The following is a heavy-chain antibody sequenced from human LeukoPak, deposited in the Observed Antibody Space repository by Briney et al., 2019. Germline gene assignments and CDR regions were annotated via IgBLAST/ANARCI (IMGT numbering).Heavy chain of an antibody. CDR2: ISTDASK. CDR3: AKGIGVVATGGAFDI. Sequence: GGSLRLSCAASGFTFSYYGLHWVRQAPGKGLEWVSLISTDASKNYADSVKGRFTISRDTSKNTLYLQMDSLRAEDTALYYCAKGIGVVATGGAFDIWGQGTMVTVSS. CDR1: GFTFSYYG. J-gene: IGHJ3*02. V-gene: IGHV3-30*18. D-gene: IGHD2-21*02.